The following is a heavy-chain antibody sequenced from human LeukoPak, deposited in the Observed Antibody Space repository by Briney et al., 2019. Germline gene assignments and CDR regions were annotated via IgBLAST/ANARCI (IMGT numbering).Heavy chain of an antibody. CDR2: ISYDGYDK. J-gene: IGHJ4*02. Sequence: GGSLRLSCAASGFTFNDYAMYWVRQTPGKGLEWVTLISYDGYDKSYADSVRGRFTISRDNSRNTLYLQMNSLRAEDTAVYYCARDPVYCSGGSCYDYWGQGTLVTVSS. D-gene: IGHD2-15*01. V-gene: IGHV3-30*14. CDR1: GFTFNDYA. CDR3: ARDPVYCSGGSCYDY.